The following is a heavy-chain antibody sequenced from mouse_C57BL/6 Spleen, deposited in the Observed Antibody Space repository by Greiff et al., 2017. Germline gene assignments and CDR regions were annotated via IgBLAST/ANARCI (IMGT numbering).Heavy chain of an antibody. CDR1: GYTFTDYE. CDR3: TSGSSYSFAY. Sequence: VQLQQSGAELVRPGASVTLSCKASGYTFTDYEMHWVKQTPVHGLEWIGAIDPETVGTAYNQKFKGKAILTADKSSSTAYMELRSLTSEDSAVYYCTSGSSYSFAYWGQGTLVTVSA. CDR2: IDPETVGT. V-gene: IGHV1-15*01. D-gene: IGHD1-1*01. J-gene: IGHJ3*01.